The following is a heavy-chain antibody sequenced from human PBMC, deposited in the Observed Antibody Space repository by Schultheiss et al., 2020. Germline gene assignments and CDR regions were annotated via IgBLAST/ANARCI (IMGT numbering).Heavy chain of an antibody. J-gene: IGHJ4*02. Sequence: SQTLSLTCTVSGGSISSSSYYWGWIRQHPGKGLEWIGEINHSGSTNYNPSLKSRVTISVDTSNNQFSLKLSSVTAADTAVYYCARTIVATKGVDYWGQGTLVTVSS. V-gene: IGHV4-39*07. CDR3: ARTIVATKGVDY. D-gene: IGHD5-12*01. CDR1: GGSISSSSYY. CDR2: INHSGST.